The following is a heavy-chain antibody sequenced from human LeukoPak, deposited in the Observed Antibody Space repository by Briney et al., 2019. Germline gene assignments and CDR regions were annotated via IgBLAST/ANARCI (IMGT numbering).Heavy chain of an antibody. CDR2: INPNSGGT. CDR1: GYTFTGYY. V-gene: IGHV1-2*02. Sequence: ASVKVSCKASGYTFTGYYMHWVRQAPGQGLEWMGWINPNSGGTNYAQKFQGRVTMTRDTSISTAYMELSRLRSDDTAVYYCARDSNYHYYDSSGSIRGHDYWGQGTLVTVSS. D-gene: IGHD3-22*01. CDR3: ARDSNYHYYDSSGSIRGHDY. J-gene: IGHJ4*02.